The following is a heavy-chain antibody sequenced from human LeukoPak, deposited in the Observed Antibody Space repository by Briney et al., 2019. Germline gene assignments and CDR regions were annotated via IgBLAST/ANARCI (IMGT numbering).Heavy chain of an antibody. CDR3: VRDGDSHNFDY. D-gene: IGHD7-27*01. Sequence: PGGSLRLSCAASGFTFSSYAMSSVRQAPGKGLVWVSRISKDGSGADYADSVKGRFSVSRDNAKNTMYLQMNSLRAEDAALYYCVRDGDSHNFDYWGQGTLVTVSS. V-gene: IGHV3-74*01. CDR2: ISKDGSGA. CDR1: GFTFSSYA. J-gene: IGHJ4*02.